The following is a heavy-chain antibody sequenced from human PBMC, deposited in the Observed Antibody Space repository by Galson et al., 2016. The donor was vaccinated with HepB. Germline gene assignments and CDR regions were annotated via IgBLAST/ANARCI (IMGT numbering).Heavy chain of an antibody. V-gene: IGHV3-53*01. J-gene: IGHJ4*02. CDR1: GVTVSNNY. CDR2: IYSTGST. D-gene: IGHD6-13*01. Sequence: SLRLSCAASGVTVSNNYVSWVRQAPGKGLEWISVIYSTGSTFYADSVKGRFTISRDNSKNTMFLQMNSLRVEDTAMYYCASLEGVAAGTWGQGTLVTVSS. CDR3: ASLEGVAAGT.